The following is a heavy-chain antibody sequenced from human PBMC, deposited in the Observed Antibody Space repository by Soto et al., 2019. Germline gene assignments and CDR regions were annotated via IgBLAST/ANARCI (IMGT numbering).Heavy chain of an antibody. J-gene: IGHJ2*01. CDR1: GFTFSSYA. V-gene: IGHV3-30-3*01. CDR2: ISYDGSNK. CDR3: ARVNDILTGYKVSYWYFDL. Sequence: GGSLRLSCAASGFTFSSYAMHWVRQAPGKGLEWVAVISYDGSNKYYADSVKGRFTISRDNAKNSLYLQMNSLRAEDTAVYYCARVNDILTGYKVSYWYFDLWGRGTLVTVSS. D-gene: IGHD3-9*01.